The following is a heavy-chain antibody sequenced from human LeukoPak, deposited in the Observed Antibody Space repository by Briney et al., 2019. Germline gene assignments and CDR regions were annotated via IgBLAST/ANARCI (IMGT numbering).Heavy chain of an antibody. CDR1: GYSFISYW. V-gene: IGHV5-51*01. CDR2: IDPGDSVT. Sequence: RGSLMMSCKGSGYSFISYWLGSVGQLHGKGMEWMWIIDPGDSVTRYGPSFKGQVPISADKSISTAYLQWSSLKASDTAMYYCARPREDYYDSSGYYWHYWGQGTLVTVSS. CDR3: ARPREDYYDSSGYYWHY. D-gene: IGHD3-22*01. J-gene: IGHJ4*02.